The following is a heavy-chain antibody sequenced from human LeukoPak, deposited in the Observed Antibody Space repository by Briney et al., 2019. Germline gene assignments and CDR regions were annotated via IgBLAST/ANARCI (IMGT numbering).Heavy chain of an antibody. V-gene: IGHV3-30*18. D-gene: IGHD3-3*01. J-gene: IGHJ4*02. CDR3: AKDLQWDPPGVFDY. CDR1: GFTFSSYG. Sequence: GRSLRLSCAASGFTFSSYGMHWVRQAPGKGLEWVAVISYDGSNKYYADSVKGRFTISRDNSKNTLYLQMNSLRAEDTAVYYCAKDLQWDPPGVFDYWGQGTLVTVSS. CDR2: ISYDGSNK.